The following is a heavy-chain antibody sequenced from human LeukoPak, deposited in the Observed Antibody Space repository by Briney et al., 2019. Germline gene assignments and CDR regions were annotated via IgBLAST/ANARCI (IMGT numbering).Heavy chain of an antibody. Sequence: GGSLRLSCGASGFTFSSYAMNWVRQAPGKGLECVSGISGSGGSTYYTDSVKGRFPISRDNSKNTLYLQMHRLRAEDSAVYYCAKGKDYSNYVAAFDYWGQGTLVTISS. CDR3: AKGKDYSNYVAAFDY. CDR2: ISGSGGST. V-gene: IGHV3-23*01. D-gene: IGHD4-11*01. J-gene: IGHJ4*02. CDR1: GFTFSSYA.